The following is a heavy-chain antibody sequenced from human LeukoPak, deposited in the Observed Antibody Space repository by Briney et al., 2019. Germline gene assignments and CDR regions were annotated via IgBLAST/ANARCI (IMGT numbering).Heavy chain of an antibody. CDR1: GGSISSYY. CDR2: IYTSGST. CDR3: ARHETGWFGERNPPDY. Sequence: SETLSLTCTVSGGSISSYYWSWIRQPAGKGLEWIGRIYTSGSTNYNPSLKSRVTMSVDTSKNQFSLKLSSVTAADTAVYYCARHETGWFGERNPPDYWGQGTLVTVSS. V-gene: IGHV4-4*07. D-gene: IGHD3-10*01. J-gene: IGHJ4*02.